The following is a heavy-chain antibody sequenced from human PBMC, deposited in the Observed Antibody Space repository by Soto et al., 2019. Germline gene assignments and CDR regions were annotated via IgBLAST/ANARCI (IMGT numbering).Heavy chain of an antibody. V-gene: IGHV1-46*01. J-gene: IGHJ5*02. CDR1: GYTFTSYY. Sequence: AASVKVSCKASGYTFTSYYMHWVRQAPGQGLEWMGIINPSGGSTSYAQKFQGRVTMTRDTSTSTVYMELSSLRSEDTAVYYCARAPLKPYCSGGSCYGNRDWFDPW. D-gene: IGHD2-15*01. CDR3: ARAPLKPYCSGGSCYGNRDWFDP. CDR2: INPSGGST.